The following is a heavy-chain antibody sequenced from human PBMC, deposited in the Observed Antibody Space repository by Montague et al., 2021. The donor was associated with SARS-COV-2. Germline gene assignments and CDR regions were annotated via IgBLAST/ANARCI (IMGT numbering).Heavy chain of an antibody. V-gene: IGHV4-39*01. D-gene: IGHD3-16*02. CDR3: ARLGFVELWLNLGWFDP. J-gene: IGHJ5*02. CDR2: VYYSGST. CDR1: GDSIRSSGYY. Sequence: ETLSLTCSVSGDSIRSSGYYWGWIRQPPGKGLEWVGTVYYSGSTNYNPSLKSRVTMPVDTSKNQFSLELRSVTAADTAVYYCARLGFVELWLNLGWFDPWGQGTLVTVSS.